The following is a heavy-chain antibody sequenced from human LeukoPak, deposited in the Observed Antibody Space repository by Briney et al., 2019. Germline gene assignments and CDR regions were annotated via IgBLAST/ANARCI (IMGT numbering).Heavy chain of an antibody. CDR3: ARGLWGSCSSTSCYYFDP. J-gene: IGHJ5*02. Sequence: GESLKISCKGSGYSFTSYWIGWVRQMPGKGLEWMGILYPGDSDTRYSPSFQGQVTISADKSISTAYLQWSSLKASDTAMYYCARGLWGSCSSTSCYYFDPWGQGTLVTVSS. V-gene: IGHV5-51*01. CDR1: GYSFTSYW. CDR2: LYPGDSDT. D-gene: IGHD2-2*01.